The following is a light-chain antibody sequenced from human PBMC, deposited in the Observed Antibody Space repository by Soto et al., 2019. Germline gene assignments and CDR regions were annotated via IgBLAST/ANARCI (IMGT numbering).Light chain of an antibody. Sequence: EIVMTQSPATLSVSPGERATLSCRASQSLSNDLAWYQQKPGQAPSLLIYGASIRATGVPARFSGSGSGTEFTLTISSLQSEDFAVYYCQQYNNWPLTFGGGTKVEIK. V-gene: IGKV3-15*01. CDR3: QQYNNWPLT. J-gene: IGKJ4*01. CDR1: QSLSND. CDR2: GAS.